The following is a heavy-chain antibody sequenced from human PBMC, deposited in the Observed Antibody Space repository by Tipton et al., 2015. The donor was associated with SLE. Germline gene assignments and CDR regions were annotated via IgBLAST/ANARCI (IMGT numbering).Heavy chain of an antibody. CDR3: SKYSGWIY. Sequence: SLRLSCAASGFTFSSYAMSWVRQAPGKGLEWVSAISGSGGSTYYADSVKGRFTISRYNSKNTLYLQMNSLRAEDKAVYYCSKYSGWIYWGQGTLVTVSS. J-gene: IGHJ4*02. V-gene: IGHV3-23*01. CDR1: GFTFSSYA. CDR2: ISGSGGST. D-gene: IGHD6-19*01.